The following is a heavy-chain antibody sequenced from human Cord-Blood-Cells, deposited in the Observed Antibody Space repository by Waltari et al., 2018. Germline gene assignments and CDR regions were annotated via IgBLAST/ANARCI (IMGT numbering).Heavy chain of an antibody. CDR3: ARVSGVYGDYVYYYGMDV. J-gene: IGHJ6*02. CDR2: IIPIFGTA. Sequence: QVKLVQSGAEVKKPGSSVKVSCKASGGTFSSYAIRWVRQAPGPGLEGMGGIIPIFGTANYAQKFQGRVTITADESTSTAYMELSSLRSEDTAVYYCARVSGVYGDYVYYYGMDVWGQGTTVTVSS. V-gene: IGHV1-69*01. CDR1: GGTFSSYA. D-gene: IGHD4-17*01.